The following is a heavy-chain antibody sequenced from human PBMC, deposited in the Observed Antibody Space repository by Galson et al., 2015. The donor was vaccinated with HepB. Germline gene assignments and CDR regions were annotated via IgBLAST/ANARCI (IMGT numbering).Heavy chain of an antibody. Sequence: SLRLSCAASEFDLRSHYINWVRQAPGKGLEWVSVIYSGGSTYFADSVKGGFTISRHNSENTLYLQMNSLKIEDTAVYYCARDIFGNGAFDIWGQGTILTVSS. CDR1: EFDLRSHY. D-gene: IGHD3-3*02. J-gene: IGHJ3*02. CDR2: IYSGGST. CDR3: ARDIFGNGAFDI. V-gene: IGHV3-53*04.